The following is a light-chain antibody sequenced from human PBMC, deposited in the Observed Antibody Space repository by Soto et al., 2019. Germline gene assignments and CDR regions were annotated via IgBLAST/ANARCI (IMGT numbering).Light chain of an antibody. CDR3: AAWDDSLDGWV. CDR1: SSNIGSNT. CDR2: GSN. V-gene: IGLV1-44*01. J-gene: IGLJ3*02. Sequence: SVLTQPPSASGTPGQRVTISCSGSSSNIGSNTVNWYQHLPGTAPKLLIYGSNQRPSGVPDRFSGSKPGTSASLAISGLQSEDEADYYCAAWDDSLDGWVFGGGTKLTVL.